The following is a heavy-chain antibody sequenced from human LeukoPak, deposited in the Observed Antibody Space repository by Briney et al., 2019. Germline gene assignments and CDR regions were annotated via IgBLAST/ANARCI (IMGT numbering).Heavy chain of an antibody. J-gene: IGHJ1*01. D-gene: IGHD3-22*01. Sequence: QPGRSLSLSCAASGFTFGSYGMSWVRQAPGKGLEWGLFITPNADRTSYADSVEGRFTISRDNPRNTLYMQMNSLRDEDTAIYYCAIMHGYYDGSGYWVQWGQGTLVTVSS. CDR3: AIMHGYYDGSGYWVQ. CDR2: ITPNADRT. CDR1: GFTFGSYG. V-gene: IGHV3-23*01.